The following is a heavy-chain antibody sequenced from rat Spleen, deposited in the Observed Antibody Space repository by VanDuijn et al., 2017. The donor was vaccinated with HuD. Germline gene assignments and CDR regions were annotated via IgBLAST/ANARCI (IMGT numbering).Heavy chain of an antibody. CDR1: GFTFSNYY. J-gene: IGHJ1*01. Sequence: EVQLVESGGGLVQPGRSLKLSCAASGFTFSNYYMAWVRQAPTKGLEWVAYISTGGVNTYYRDSVKGRFTVSRDNAKSTLNLQMDSLRSEDTATYYCSTAGSGLDYYYADWYFDFWGPGTMVTVSS. D-gene: IGHD1-6*01. CDR2: ISTGGVNT. V-gene: IGHV5-27*01. CDR3: STAGSGLDYYYADWYFDF.